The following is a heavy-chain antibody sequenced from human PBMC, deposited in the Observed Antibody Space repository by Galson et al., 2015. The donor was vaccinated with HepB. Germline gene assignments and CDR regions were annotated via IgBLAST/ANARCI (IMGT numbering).Heavy chain of an antibody. Sequence: SVKVSCKASGYTFTSYGISWVRQAPGQGLEWMGWISAYNGNTNYAQKLQGRVTMTTDTSTSTAYMELRSLRSDDTAVYYCARAALYYDSSGYYSYLTFFDYWGQGTLVTVSS. D-gene: IGHD3-22*01. CDR1: GYTFTSYG. V-gene: IGHV1-18*04. J-gene: IGHJ4*02. CDR2: ISAYNGNT. CDR3: ARAALYYDSSGYYSYLTFFDY.